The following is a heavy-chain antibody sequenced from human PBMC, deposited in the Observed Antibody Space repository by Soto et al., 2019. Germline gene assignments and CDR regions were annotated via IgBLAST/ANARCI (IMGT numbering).Heavy chain of an antibody. D-gene: IGHD6-13*01. CDR1: GFTFSSYA. Sequence: PGGSLRLSCAASGFTFSSYAMSWVRQAPGKGLEWVSAISGSGGSTYYADSVKGRFTISRDNSKNTLYLQMNSLRAEDTAVYYCATYLEEQPLVPGFDYWGQGTLVTVSS. CDR3: ATYLEEQPLVPGFDY. V-gene: IGHV3-23*01. CDR2: ISGSGGST. J-gene: IGHJ4*02.